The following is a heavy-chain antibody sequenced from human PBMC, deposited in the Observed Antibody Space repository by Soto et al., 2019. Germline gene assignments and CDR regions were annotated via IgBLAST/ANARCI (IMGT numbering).Heavy chain of an antibody. CDR1: GFTFSSYA. Sequence: EVQLLESGGGLVQPGGSLSLSCAASGFTFSSYAMSWVRQAPGKGLEWVSAISGSGGSTYYADSVKGRFTISRDNSKNTLYLQMNSLRAEDTAVYYCAKAYRGYCSSTSCFHFDYCGQGTLVTVAS. D-gene: IGHD2-2*01. CDR3: AKAYRGYCSSTSCFHFDY. J-gene: IGHJ4*02. CDR2: ISGSGGST. V-gene: IGHV3-23*01.